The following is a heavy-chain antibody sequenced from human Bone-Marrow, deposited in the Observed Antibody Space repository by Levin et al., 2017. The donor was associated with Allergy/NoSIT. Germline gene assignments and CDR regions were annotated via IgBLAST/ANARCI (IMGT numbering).Heavy chain of an antibody. CDR2: ISAYNGNT. J-gene: IGHJ6*04. D-gene: IGHD6-13*01. V-gene: IGHV1-18*01. Sequence: ASVKVSCKASGYTFTNYGVSWVQQAPGQGLEWVGWISAYNGNTAYAQKLQDGVSMTTDTSSATAYMELRGLRSDDTAIYYCARDPPVAAAPLLDVWGKGTTVTVSS. CDR3: ARDPPVAAAPLLDV. CDR1: GYTFTNYG.